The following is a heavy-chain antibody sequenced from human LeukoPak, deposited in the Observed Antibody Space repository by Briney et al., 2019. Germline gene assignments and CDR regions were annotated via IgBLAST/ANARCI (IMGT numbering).Heavy chain of an antibody. CDR2: ISSNGDRT. D-gene: IGHD4-11*01. CDR3: ARMDDYTNYYFDY. V-gene: IGHV3-64*01. Sequence: GGSLRLSCAASGFTFTRFAMYWVRQAPGKGLEFVSAISSNGDRTYYAKSVKDRFTISGDNAKNTVDLQMGSLRPEDMGVYYCARMDDYTNYYFDYWGQGTVVTVSS. CDR1: GFTFTRFA. J-gene: IGHJ4*02.